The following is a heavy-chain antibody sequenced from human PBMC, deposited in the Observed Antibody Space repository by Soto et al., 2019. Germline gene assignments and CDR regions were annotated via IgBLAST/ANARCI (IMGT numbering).Heavy chain of an antibody. CDR2: IYYSGST. J-gene: IGHJ1*01. Sequence: PSETLSLTCTVSGGSISSGDYYWSWIRQPPGKGLEWIGYIYYSGSTYYNPSLKSRVTISVDTSKNQFSLKLSSVTAADTAVYYCARQSIAVAGPGYFQHWGQGTLVTVSS. CDR1: GGSISSGDYY. V-gene: IGHV4-30-4*01. CDR3: ARQSIAVAGPGYFQH. D-gene: IGHD6-19*01.